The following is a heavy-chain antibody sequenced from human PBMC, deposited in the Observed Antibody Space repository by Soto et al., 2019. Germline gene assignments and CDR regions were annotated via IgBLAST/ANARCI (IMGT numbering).Heavy chain of an antibody. CDR1: GGTFSRYS. CDR2: IIPIFGIA. D-gene: IGHD2-2*01. V-gene: IGHV1-69*08. CDR3: AREDRDRETGLVPAAIDGMDV. Sequence: QVQLVQSGAEVKKPGSSVTVSCKASGGTFSRYSITWVRQAPGHGLEWIGRIIPIFGIASYAKKFQGRVTITADEPPSTACMELSSLRSDDTAVYYCAREDRDRETGLVPAAIDGMDVWGQGTTVTVSS. J-gene: IGHJ6*02.